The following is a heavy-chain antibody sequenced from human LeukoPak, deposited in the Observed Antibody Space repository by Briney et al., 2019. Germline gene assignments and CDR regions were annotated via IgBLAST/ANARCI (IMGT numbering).Heavy chain of an antibody. D-gene: IGHD2-2*01. J-gene: IGHJ5*02. CDR2: ISAYNGNT. Sequence: ASVKISCKVSGYTFTDYYMHWVQQAPGKGLEWMGWISAYNGNTNYAQKLQGRVTMTTDTSTSTAHMELRSLRSDDTAVYYCARTKYCSSTSCPSGWFDPWGQGTLVTVSS. V-gene: IGHV1-18*04. CDR1: GYTFTDYY. CDR3: ARTKYCSSTSCPSGWFDP.